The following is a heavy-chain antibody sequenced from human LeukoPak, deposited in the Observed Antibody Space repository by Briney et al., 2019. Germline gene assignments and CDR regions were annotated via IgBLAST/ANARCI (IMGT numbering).Heavy chain of an antibody. Sequence: SVKVSCKASGGTFSSYAISWVRQAPGQGLEWMGRIIPILGIANYAQKFQGRVTITADKSTSTAYMELSSLRSEDTAVYYCARGGAAYYYYYYMDVWGKGTTVTVSS. D-gene: IGHD3-10*01. CDR3: ARGGAAYYYYYYMDV. CDR2: IIPILGIA. J-gene: IGHJ6*03. CDR1: GGTFSSYA. V-gene: IGHV1-69*04.